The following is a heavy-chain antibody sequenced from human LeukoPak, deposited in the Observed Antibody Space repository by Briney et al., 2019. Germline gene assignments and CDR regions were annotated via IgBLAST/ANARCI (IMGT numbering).Heavy chain of an antibody. CDR3: ARPVPSRLGWFDP. J-gene: IGHJ5*02. D-gene: IGHD1-1*01. Sequence: SETLSLTCTVSGYSISSGYYWGWIRQPPGKGLEWIGTIYYSGSTYYSPSLKSRVTISVDTSKNQFSLKLSSVTAADTAVYYCARPVPSRLGWFDPWGQGTLVTVSS. CDR2: IYYSGST. V-gene: IGHV4-38-2*02. CDR1: GYSISSGYY.